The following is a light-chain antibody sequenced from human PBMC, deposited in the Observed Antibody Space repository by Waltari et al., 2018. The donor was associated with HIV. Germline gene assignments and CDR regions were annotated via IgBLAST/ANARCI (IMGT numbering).Light chain of an antibody. CDR3: QQSYSSPWT. J-gene: IGKJ1*01. CDR1: QTINTY. CDR2: DAS. V-gene: IGKV1-39*01. Sequence: DIQMTQSPSSLSASEGDSVTVTCRASQTINTYLNWYQQKPGKAPKLLIYDASSLQSGVPSRFSGSGSGTDFTLTVSSLQAEDFATYYCQQSYSSPWTFGQGTKVEIK.